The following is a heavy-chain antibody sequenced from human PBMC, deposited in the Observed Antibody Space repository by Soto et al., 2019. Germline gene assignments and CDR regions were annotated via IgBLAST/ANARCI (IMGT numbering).Heavy chain of an antibody. J-gene: IGHJ4*02. CDR2: ISCSGGTT. CDR3: TREISVAC. CDR1: GFTFSTYA. Sequence: PGGSLRLSCAASGFTFSTYAMTWVRQAPGKGLEWVSVISCSGGTTYYADSVKCRFTNTRENAKNTLYLQMNSLRGDDRAIYYCTREISVACWGQGTLVTVSS. D-gene: IGHD2-21*01. V-gene: IGHV3-23*01.